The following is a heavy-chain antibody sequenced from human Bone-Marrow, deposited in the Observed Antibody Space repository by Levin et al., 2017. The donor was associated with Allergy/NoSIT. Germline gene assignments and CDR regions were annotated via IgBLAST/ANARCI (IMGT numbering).Heavy chain of an antibody. CDR3: ARAGATVTTPGSWYYHGMDV. V-gene: IGHV3-21*01. CDR2: IGSTSSYI. Sequence: LGESLKISCAASGFTFSDYNMNWVRQAPGKGLEWVASIGSTSSYIYYADSVKGRFTISRDNAKKSLHLQMSSLRAEDTAIYYCARAGATVTTPGSWYYHGMDVWGQGTTVTVSS. J-gene: IGHJ6*02. CDR1: GFTFSDYN. D-gene: IGHD4-17*01.